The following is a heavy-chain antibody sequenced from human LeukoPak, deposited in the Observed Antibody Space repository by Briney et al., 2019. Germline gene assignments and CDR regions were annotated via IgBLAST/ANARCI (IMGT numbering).Heavy chain of an antibody. D-gene: IGHD3-10*01. V-gene: IGHV4-59*01. CDR1: GGSISSYY. J-gene: IGHJ4*02. Sequence: SETLSLTCTVSGGSISSYYWSWIRQSSGKGLEWIGYMYYSGSTYYNPSLKSRVTMSVDTSKNQFSLKLSSVTAADTAVYYCARAGPGSYMVYWGQGTLVTVSS. CDR3: ARAGPGSYMVY. CDR2: MYYSGST.